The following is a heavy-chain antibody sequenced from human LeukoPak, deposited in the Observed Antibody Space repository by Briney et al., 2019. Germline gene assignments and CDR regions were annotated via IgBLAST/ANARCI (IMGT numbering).Heavy chain of an antibody. CDR2: IKQDGSEK. CDR3: ARDLGGAMLDY. Sequence: QTGGSLRLSCAASGYTFSSYAMSWVRQAPGKGLEWVANIKQDGSEKYYVDSVKGRFTISRDNAKNSLYLQMNSLRAEDTAVYYCARDLGGAMLDYWGQGTLVTVSS. D-gene: IGHD3-16*01. CDR1: GYTFSSYA. V-gene: IGHV3-7*01. J-gene: IGHJ4*02.